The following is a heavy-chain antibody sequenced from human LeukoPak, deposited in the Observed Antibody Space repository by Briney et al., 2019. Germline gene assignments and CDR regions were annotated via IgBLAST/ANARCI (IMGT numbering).Heavy chain of an antibody. V-gene: IGHV3-9*01. Sequence: GRSLRLSCAASGFTFDDYAMHWVRQAPGKGLEWVSGISWNSGSIGYADSVKGRFTISRDNAKNTLFLYMNSLRPEDTAMYYCVRWSGTYPLYYLDYWGQGTLVTVSS. CDR1: GFTFDDYA. CDR2: ISWNSGSI. J-gene: IGHJ4*02. CDR3: VRWSGTYPLYYLDY. D-gene: IGHD1-26*01.